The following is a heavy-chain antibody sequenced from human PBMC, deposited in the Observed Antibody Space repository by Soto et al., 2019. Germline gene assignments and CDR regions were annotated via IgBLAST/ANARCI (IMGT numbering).Heavy chain of an antibody. D-gene: IGHD2-15*01. CDR1: GFTFSDHY. J-gene: IGHJ2*01. CDR3: ARASGGSHQFRYFDL. Sequence: EVQLVESGGGLVQPGGSLILSCAASGFTFSDHYMDWVRQAPGNGLEWVARTRNKANSYTTEYAASVKGRFIISRDDSKHSLYRQMTSLNIEDTAVYYCARASGGSHQFRYFDLWGRGTLVAVSS. V-gene: IGHV3-72*01. CDR2: TRNKANSYTT.